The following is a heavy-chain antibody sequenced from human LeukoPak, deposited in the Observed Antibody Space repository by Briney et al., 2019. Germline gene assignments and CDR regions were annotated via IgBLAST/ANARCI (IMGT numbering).Heavy chain of an antibody. CDR1: GFTFSSYC. Sequence: PGGSLRLSCAASGFTFSSYCMSWVRQPPGKGLEWVANIKQDGSEKYYVDSVKGRFTISRDNAKNSLYLQMNSLRAEDTAVYYCARDRKSSSWPLNWFDPWGQGTLVTVSS. CDR3: ARDRKSSSWPLNWFDP. CDR2: IKQDGSEK. V-gene: IGHV3-7*01. D-gene: IGHD6-13*01. J-gene: IGHJ5*02.